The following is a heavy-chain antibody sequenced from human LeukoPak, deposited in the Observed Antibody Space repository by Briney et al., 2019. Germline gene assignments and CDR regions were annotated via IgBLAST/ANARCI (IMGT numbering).Heavy chain of an antibody. CDR2: ISYDGSNK. CDR1: GFTFSSYG. Sequence: PGRSLRLSCAASGFTFSSYGMHWVRQAPGKGLEWVAVISYDGSNKYYADSVKGRFTISRDNSKNTLYLQMDSLRAEDTAVYYCARVRYGSGSYPLYYFDYWGQGTLVTVSS. CDR3: ARVRYGSGSYPLYYFDY. D-gene: IGHD3-10*01. J-gene: IGHJ4*02. V-gene: IGHV3-30*03.